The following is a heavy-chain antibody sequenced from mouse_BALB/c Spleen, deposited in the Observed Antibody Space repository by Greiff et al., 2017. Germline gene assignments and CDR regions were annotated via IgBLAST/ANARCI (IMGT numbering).Heavy chain of an antibody. V-gene: IGHV14-3*02. J-gene: IGHJ2*01. Sequence: VHVKQSGAELVKPGASVKLSCTASGFNIKDTYMHWVKQRPEQGLEWIGRIDPANGNTKYDPKFQGKATITADTSSNTAYLQLSSLTSEDTAVYYCATNFDYWGQGTTLTVSS. CDR1: GFNIKDTY. CDR3: ATNFDY. CDR2: IDPANGNT.